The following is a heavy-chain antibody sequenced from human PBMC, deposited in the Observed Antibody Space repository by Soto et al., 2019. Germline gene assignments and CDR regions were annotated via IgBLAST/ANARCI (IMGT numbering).Heavy chain of an antibody. J-gene: IGHJ6*02. D-gene: IGHD3-16*01. CDR2: IYYSGST. CDR1: GGSISSSSYY. V-gene: IGHV4-39*01. Sequence: QLQLQESGPGLVKPSETLSLTCTVSGGSISSSSYYWGWIRQPPGKGLEWIGSIYYSGSTYYNPSLKSRVTISVDTSKNQFSLKLSSVTAADTAVYYCATHYDYVWGSYLGCYGMDVWGQGTTVTVSS. CDR3: ATHYDYVWGSYLGCYGMDV.